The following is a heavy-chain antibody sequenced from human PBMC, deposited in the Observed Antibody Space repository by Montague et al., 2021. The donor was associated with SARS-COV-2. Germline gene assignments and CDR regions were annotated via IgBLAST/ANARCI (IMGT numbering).Heavy chain of an antibody. V-gene: IGHV4-34*01. CDR1: GGSFNDYY. CDR3: ASLNIVARTDYYYGTDV. Sequence: SETLSLTCAVYGGSFNDYYWSWVRQPLGKGLEWIGEITHSGNIKYNPSLQNRVTMSVDKSKNQFSLKLTSATAADTATYYCASLNIVARTDYYYGTDVWGRGTTVTVSS. J-gene: IGHJ6*02. CDR2: ITHSGNI. D-gene: IGHD5-12*01.